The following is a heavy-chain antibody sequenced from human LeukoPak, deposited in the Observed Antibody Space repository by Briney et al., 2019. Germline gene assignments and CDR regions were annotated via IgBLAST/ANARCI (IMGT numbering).Heavy chain of an antibody. J-gene: IGHJ4*02. D-gene: IGHD2-8*02. Sequence: SETLSLTCTVSGGSITSYYWNWIRQPPGKGLEWIGYIYYSGTTNFNPSLKSRVTMSVDTSRNHFSLQLSSVTAADTALYYCARATTAYCTGGICPNFDFWGQGTLVTVSS. CDR3: ARATTAYCTGGICPNFDF. CDR2: IYYSGTT. CDR1: GGSITSYY. V-gene: IGHV4-59*01.